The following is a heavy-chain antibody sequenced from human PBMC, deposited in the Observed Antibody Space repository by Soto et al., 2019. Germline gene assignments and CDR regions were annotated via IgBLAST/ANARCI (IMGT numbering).Heavy chain of an antibody. CDR3: ARRSVLRFLEWSDYGMDV. Sequence: SETLSLTCTVSGGSISSSSYYWGWIRQPPGKGLERIGSIYYSGSTYYNPSLKSRVTISVDTSKNQFSLKLSSVTAADTAVYYCARRSVLRFLEWSDYGMDVWGQGTTVTVSS. J-gene: IGHJ6*02. CDR2: IYYSGST. D-gene: IGHD3-3*01. V-gene: IGHV4-39*01. CDR1: GGSISSSSYY.